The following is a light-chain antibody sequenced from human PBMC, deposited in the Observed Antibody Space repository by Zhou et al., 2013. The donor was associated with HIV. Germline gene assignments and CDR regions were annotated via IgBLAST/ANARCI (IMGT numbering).Light chain of an antibody. V-gene: IGKV1-12*01. Sequence: DIQMTQSPSSVSASVGDTVTITCRASEDISSSLAWYQHAPGRGPKLLIYGASKLQGGVPSRFSGSGSGTEFTLTIYGLQPEDFAIYYCQQANSFPHTFGGGTKVEI. CDR2: GAS. CDR3: QQANSFPHT. J-gene: IGKJ4*01. CDR1: EDISSS.